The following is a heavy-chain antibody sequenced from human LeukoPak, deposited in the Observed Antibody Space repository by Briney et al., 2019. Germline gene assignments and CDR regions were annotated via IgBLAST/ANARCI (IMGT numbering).Heavy chain of an antibody. V-gene: IGHV3-23*01. Sequence: GGSLRLSCAASGFTFNNYVMSWVRQAPGRGLEWVSGIDCAGGSTNYADSVQGRFTVSRDNSKNTLYLQMHSLRAEDTAIYYCAATRVCGGVLLRPNCLYFENWGLGTLVTVSS. CDR1: GFTFNNYV. CDR2: IDCAGGST. J-gene: IGHJ4*02. CDR3: AATRVCGGVLLRPNCLYFEN. D-gene: IGHD3-10*01.